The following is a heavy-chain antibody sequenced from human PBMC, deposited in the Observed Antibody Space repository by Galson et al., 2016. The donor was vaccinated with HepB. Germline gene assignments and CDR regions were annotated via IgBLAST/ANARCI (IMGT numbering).Heavy chain of an antibody. V-gene: IGHV3-20*04. J-gene: IGHJ4*02. CDR3: TRDLFDYWSGPEGY. Sequence: SLRLSCGASGFSFDVYGMSWVRQVPGKGLEWVAGINWSGTVSGYADSVKDRFTISRDNTQNTLYLEVSSLRAEDTALYYCTRDLFDYWSGPEGYWGQGALVTVSS. CDR2: INWSGTVS. D-gene: IGHD3-3*01. CDR1: GFSFDVYG.